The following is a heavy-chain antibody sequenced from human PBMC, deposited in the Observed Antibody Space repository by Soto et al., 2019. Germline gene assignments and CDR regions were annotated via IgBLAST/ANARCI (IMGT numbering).Heavy chain of an antibody. J-gene: IGHJ4*02. CDR2: INPHSGGT. CDR3: PVRFRDCRRIDYSSSD. Sequence: GASVKVSCKASGYTFTALYMHWVRQGPGQELEWTEWINPHSGGTNSAQMFQGRLTMTRDTSITAANMELSRLTSDDTAAPPSPVRFRDCRRIDYSSSDWGQGTLVTVSS. V-gene: IGHV1-2*02. D-gene: IGHD6-6*01. CDR1: GYTFTALY.